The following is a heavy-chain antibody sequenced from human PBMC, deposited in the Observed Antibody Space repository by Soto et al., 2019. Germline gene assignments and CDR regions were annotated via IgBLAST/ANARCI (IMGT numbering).Heavy chain of an antibody. CDR3: ARGGEPLGYYGLDV. CDR1: GGSISSSNW. CDR2: IYHSGST. V-gene: IGHV4-4*02. J-gene: IGHJ6*02. Sequence: SETLSLTCAVSGGSISSSNWWSWVRQPPGKGLEWIGEIYHSGSTNYNPSLKSRVTISVDKSKDQFSLNLTSLTAADTAVYYCARGGEPLGYYGLDVWGQGTTVTVSS.